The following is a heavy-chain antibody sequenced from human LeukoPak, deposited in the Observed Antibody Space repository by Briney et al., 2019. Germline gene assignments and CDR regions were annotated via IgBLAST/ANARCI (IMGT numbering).Heavy chain of an antibody. D-gene: IGHD3-10*01. J-gene: IGHJ4*02. V-gene: IGHV3-23*01. CDR1: GFTFSSYA. CDR3: ASAPITMVRGPFDY. Sequence: SGGSLRLSCAASGFTFSSYAMSWVRQAPGKGLEWVSAISGSGGSTYYADSVKGRFTISRDNSKNTLYLQMNSLRAEDTAVYYCASAPITMVRGPFDYWGQGTLVTVSS. CDR2: ISGSGGST.